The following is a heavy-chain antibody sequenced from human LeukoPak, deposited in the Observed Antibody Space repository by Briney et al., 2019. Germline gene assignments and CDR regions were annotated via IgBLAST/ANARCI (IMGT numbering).Heavy chain of an antibody. CDR2: IQNDGSNK. D-gene: IGHD2-21*02. CDR1: GFTFSLYG. V-gene: IGHV3-30*02. CDR3: AKDRIVLVTATFDY. J-gene: IGHJ4*02. Sequence: PGGSLRLSCAASGFTFSLYGIHWVRQAPGKGLEWVAFIQNDGSNKYYADSVKGRFTISRDNSKNTLYLQMNSLRPDDTAMYYCAKDRIVLVTATFDYWGQRTLVTVSS.